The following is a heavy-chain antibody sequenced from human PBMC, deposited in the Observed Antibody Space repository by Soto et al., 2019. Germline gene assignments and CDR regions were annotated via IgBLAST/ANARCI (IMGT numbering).Heavy chain of an antibody. CDR3: ARATLTGSYWYFDL. D-gene: IGHD3-9*01. Sequence: QVQLQQWGAGLLKPSETLSLTCAVYGGSFSGYYWSWIRQPPGKGLEWIGEINHSGSTNYNPSLKSRVTLSVDTSKNQFSLKLSSVTAADTAVYYCARATLTGSYWYFDLWGRGTLVTVSS. V-gene: IGHV4-34*01. CDR2: INHSGST. CDR1: GGSFSGYY. J-gene: IGHJ2*01.